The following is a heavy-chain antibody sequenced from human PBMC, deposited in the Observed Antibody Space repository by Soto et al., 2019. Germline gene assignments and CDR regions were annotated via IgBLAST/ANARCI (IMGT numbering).Heavy chain of an antibody. Sequence: ASVKVSCKASGYTFTSYYMHWVRQAPGQGLEWMGIINPSGGSTSYAQKFQGRVTMTRDTSTSTVYMELSSLRSEDTAVYYCARDVVGATPTFAFDYWGQGTLVTVSS. CDR1: GYTFTSYY. CDR3: ARDVVGATPTFAFDY. D-gene: IGHD1-26*01. J-gene: IGHJ4*02. CDR2: INPSGGST. V-gene: IGHV1-46*01.